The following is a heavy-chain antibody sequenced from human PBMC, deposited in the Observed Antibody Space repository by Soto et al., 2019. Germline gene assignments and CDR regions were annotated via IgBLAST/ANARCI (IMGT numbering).Heavy chain of an antibody. Sequence: QVQLVQSGAEVKKPGASVKVSCKASGYTFTSYGISWVRQAPGQGLEWMGWISAYNGNTNYAQKLQGRVTMTTDTSTSTAYMELRSLRSDDTAVYFCARDLGIAVAGIYWGFDPWGQGTLVTVSS. CDR3: ARDLGIAVAGIYWGFDP. CDR1: GYTFTSYG. V-gene: IGHV1-18*01. J-gene: IGHJ5*02. CDR2: ISAYNGNT. D-gene: IGHD6-19*01.